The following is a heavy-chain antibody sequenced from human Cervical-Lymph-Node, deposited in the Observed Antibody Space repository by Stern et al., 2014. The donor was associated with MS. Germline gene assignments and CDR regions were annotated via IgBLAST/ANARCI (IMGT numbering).Heavy chain of an antibody. Sequence: QLVQSGGGLVKPGGSLRLSCAASGFTFSSYSMNWVRQAPGKGLECVSSISSSSSYISYADSVKGRFTNSRDSAKNSLYLQMNSLRAEDTAVYYCARPPGDYWGQGTLVTVSS. CDR1: GFTFSSYS. CDR2: ISSSSSYI. J-gene: IGHJ4*02. V-gene: IGHV3-21*01. CDR3: ARPPGDY.